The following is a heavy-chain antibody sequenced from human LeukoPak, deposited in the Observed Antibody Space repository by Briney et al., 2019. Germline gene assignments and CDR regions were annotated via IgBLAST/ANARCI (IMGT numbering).Heavy chain of an antibody. CDR3: ARGAMATISPFDY. Sequence: SETLSLTCTVSGGSISRYYWSWIRQPPGKGLEGIGYIYYSGSTNYNPSLKSRVTISVDTSKNQFSLKLSSVTAADTAVYYCARGAMATISPFDYWGQGTLVTVYS. CDR1: GGSISRYY. V-gene: IGHV4-59*01. D-gene: IGHD5-24*01. CDR2: IYYSGST. J-gene: IGHJ4*02.